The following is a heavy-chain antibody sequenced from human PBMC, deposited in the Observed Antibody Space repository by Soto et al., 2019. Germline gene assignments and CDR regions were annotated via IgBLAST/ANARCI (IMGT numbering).Heavy chain of an antibody. CDR1: GGTFSSYT. CDR2: IIPILGIA. CDR3: AVPGGGSYYDGMDV. Sequence: QVRLVQSGAEVKKPGSSVKVSCKASGGTFSSYTISWVRQAPGQGLEWMGRIIPILGIANYAQKFQGRVTITAYKSTSTAYTELSSLRSEGTAVYDCAVPGGGSYYDGMDVWGQGTTVTVSS. D-gene: IGHD2-2*01. V-gene: IGHV1-69*02. J-gene: IGHJ6*02.